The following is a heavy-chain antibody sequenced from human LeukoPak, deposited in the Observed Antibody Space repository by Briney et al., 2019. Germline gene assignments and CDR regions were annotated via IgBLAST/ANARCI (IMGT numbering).Heavy chain of an antibody. Sequence: GASLKVSCKTPRYTFTSYGICWVRQAPGQGLEWLGWISAYNGNTNYAQKLQGRVTMTPATSTSTAYMELRSLRSDDTAVYYCASVVVVAATRFDPWGQGTLVTVSS. V-gene: IGHV1-18*01. J-gene: IGHJ5*02. D-gene: IGHD2-15*01. CDR1: RYTFTSYG. CDR3: ASVVVVAATRFDP. CDR2: ISAYNGNT.